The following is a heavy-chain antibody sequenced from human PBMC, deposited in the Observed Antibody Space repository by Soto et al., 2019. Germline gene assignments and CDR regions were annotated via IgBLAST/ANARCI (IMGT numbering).Heavy chain of an antibody. CDR1: GGSFSGYY. V-gene: IGHV4-34*01. CDR2: INHSGST. CDR3: AARPELGYYYYYMDV. J-gene: IGHJ6*03. D-gene: IGHD7-27*01. Sequence: SETLSLTCAVYGGSFSGYYWSWIRQPPGKGLEWIGEINHSGSTNYNPSLKSRVTISVDTSKNQFSLKMSSVTAADTAEYYCAARPELGYYYYYMDVWGKGTTVTVSS.